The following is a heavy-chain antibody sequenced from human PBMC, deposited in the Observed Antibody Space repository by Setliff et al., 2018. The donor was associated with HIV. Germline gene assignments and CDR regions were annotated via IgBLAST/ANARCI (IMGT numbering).Heavy chain of an antibody. CDR1: GYKFNIFG. CDR3: ARKGSGSSFDFEY. D-gene: IGHD3-10*01. CDR2: ISGNNRIT. V-gene: IGHV1-18*01. J-gene: IGHJ4*02. Sequence: GASVKVSCKTSGYKFNIFGVSWVRQAPGQGLEWMGWISGNNRITYYAQNFQSRVTLTTDTSTSTSNMELRSLRSDDTAVYYCARKGSGSSFDFEYWGQGTLVTVSS.